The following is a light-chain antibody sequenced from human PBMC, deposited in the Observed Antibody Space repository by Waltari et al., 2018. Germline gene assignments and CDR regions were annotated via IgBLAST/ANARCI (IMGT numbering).Light chain of an antibody. CDR1: QGVDTF. CDR2: SAS. CDR3: QQSYSTPLT. J-gene: IGKJ3*01. Sequence: DIQMTQSPSSLSASIGDRVCISCRASQGVDTFLNWYQQKPGKAPTLLIYSASSLQTGVPSRFSGSGSGTDFTLTISRLQPEDFATYYCQQSYSTPLTFGPGTKLGIK. V-gene: IGKV1-39*01.